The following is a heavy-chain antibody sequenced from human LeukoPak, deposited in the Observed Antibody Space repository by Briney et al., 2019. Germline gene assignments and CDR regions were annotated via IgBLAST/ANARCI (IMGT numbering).Heavy chain of an antibody. CDR2: ITWSSRTV. V-gene: IGHV3-9*01. D-gene: IGHD6-19*01. CDR3: AREGGSGRGFDY. J-gene: IGHJ4*02. Sequence: GGSLRLSCAASGFTFDDYAMHWVRQAPGGGLEWVLYITWSSRTVGYADSVKGRFTISRDNAKNSLYLQMSSLRTEDTALYYCAREGGSGRGFDYWGRGTVVTVSS. CDR1: GFTFDDYA.